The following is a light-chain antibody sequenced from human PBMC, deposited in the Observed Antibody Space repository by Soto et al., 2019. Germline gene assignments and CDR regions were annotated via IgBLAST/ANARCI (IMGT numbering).Light chain of an antibody. V-gene: IGKV3-20*01. J-gene: IGKJ2*01. Sequence: EVVLTQSPGTLSLSPGESATLSCRASQSINSNFFAWYQQKPGQAPRLLIYAISTLATGIPDRFSGSGSGTDFALTISGLESDDFAVYYCQQYSFLPRTFGQGTKVDIK. CDR2: AIS. CDR3: QQYSFLPRT. CDR1: QSINSNF.